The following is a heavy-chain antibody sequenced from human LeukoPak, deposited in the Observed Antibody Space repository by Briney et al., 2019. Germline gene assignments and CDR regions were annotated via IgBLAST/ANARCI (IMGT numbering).Heavy chain of an antibody. V-gene: IGHV3-23*01. Sequence: GGSLRLSCAASGFTFSDYYMSWIRQAPGKGLEWVSAISGSGGSTYYADSVKGRFTISRDNSKNTLYLQMNSLRAEDTAVYYCAKDPSAYSSSWYSDYWGQGTLVTVSS. CDR2: ISGSGGST. CDR3: AKDPSAYSSSWYSDY. J-gene: IGHJ4*02. CDR1: GFTFSDYY. D-gene: IGHD6-13*01.